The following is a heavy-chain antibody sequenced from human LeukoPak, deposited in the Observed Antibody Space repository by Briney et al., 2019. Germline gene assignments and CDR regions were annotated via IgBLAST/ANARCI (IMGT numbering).Heavy chain of an antibody. CDR2: IRYDGTNK. D-gene: IGHD4-17*01. CDR3: ARVGTDYGD. Sequence: GGSLRLSCAASGFIFSSYGMHWVRQAPGKGLEWVAFIRYDGTNKYYADSVKGRFTISRDNAKNSLYLQMNSLRAEDTAMYYCARVGTDYGDWGQGTLVTVSS. V-gene: IGHV3-30*02. CDR1: GFIFSSYG. J-gene: IGHJ4*02.